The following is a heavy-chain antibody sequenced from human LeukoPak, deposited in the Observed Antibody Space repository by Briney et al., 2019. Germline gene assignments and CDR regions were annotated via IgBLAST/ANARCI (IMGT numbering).Heavy chain of an antibody. D-gene: IGHD3-22*01. J-gene: IGHJ4*02. CDR2: IYSGGST. V-gene: IGHV3-53*05. CDR1: GFTVSSNY. CDR3: AKDIDSSGYTPGD. Sequence: PGGSLRLSCAASGFTVSSNYMSWVRQAPGKGLEWVSVIYSGGSTYYADSVKGRFTISRDDAKNSLYLQMNSLRAEDTALYYCAKDIDSSGYTPGDWGQGTLVTVSS.